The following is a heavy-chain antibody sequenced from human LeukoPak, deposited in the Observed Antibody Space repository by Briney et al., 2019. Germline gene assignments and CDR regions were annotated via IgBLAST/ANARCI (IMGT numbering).Heavy chain of an antibody. CDR1: GGSISSYY. J-gene: IGHJ4*02. CDR3: ARHNPRDSSGYYFDY. Sequence: PSETLSLTCTASGGSISSYYWSWIRQPPGKGLGWIGYIYTSGSTNYNPSLKSRVTISVDTSKNQFSLKLSSVTAADTAVYYCARHNPRDSSGYYFDYWGQGTLVTVSS. V-gene: IGHV4-4*09. D-gene: IGHD3-22*01. CDR2: IYTSGST.